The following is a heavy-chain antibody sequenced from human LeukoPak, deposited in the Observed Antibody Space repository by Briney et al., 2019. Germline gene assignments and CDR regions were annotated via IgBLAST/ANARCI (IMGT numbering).Heavy chain of an antibody. Sequence: SQTLSLTCTVSGGSISSGDYYWSWIRQPPGKGLEWIVYIYYSGSTYYNPSLKSRVTISVDTSKNQFSLKLSSVTAADTAVYYCARGRRGSRLYYDFWSGYPHDYWGQGTLVTVSS. CDR3: ARGRRGSRLYYDFWSGYPHDY. J-gene: IGHJ4*02. D-gene: IGHD3-3*01. CDR2: IYYSGST. V-gene: IGHV4-30-4*08. CDR1: GGSISSGDYY.